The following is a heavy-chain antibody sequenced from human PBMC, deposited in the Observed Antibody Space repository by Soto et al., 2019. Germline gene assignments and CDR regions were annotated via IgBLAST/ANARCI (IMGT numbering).Heavy chain of an antibody. CDR3: ARDLIRIIRGSYSYDGMDV. CDR2: IYTGDKT. D-gene: IGHD3-3*02. V-gene: IGHV3-66*01. J-gene: IGHJ6*02. CDR1: EFTVSSNY. Sequence: EMQLVESGGGLVQPGGSLRLSCAASEFTVSSNYMSWVRQAPGKGLEWVSVIYTGDKTYYADSVEGRFTISRDKSKNTVYLQMNNLRAEDTAVYYCARDLIRIIRGSYSYDGMDVWGQGTTVTVSS.